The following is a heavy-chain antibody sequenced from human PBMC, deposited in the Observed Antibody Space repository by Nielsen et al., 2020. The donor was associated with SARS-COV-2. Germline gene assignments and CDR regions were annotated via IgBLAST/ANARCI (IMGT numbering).Heavy chain of an antibody. CDR2: INWNGGST. D-gene: IGHD5-12*01. CDR3: ARGWRLRPHFDY. Sequence: GESLKISCAASGFTFDDYGMSWVRQAPGKRLEWVSGINWNGGSTGYADSVKGRFTISRDNAKNSLYLQMNSLRAEDTALYHCARGWRLRPHFDYWGQGTLVTVSS. V-gene: IGHV3-20*01. J-gene: IGHJ4*02. CDR1: GFTFDDYG.